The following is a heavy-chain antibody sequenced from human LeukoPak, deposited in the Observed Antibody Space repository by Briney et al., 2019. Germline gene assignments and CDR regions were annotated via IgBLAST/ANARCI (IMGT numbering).Heavy chain of an antibody. J-gene: IGHJ4*02. Sequence: APVKVSCKASGYTFTGYYMHWVRQAPGQGREWKGWINPNSGGTNYAQKFQGRVTMTRDTSISTAYMELSRLRSDDTAVYYCARSREPPQYGSGSHYYFDYWGQGTLVTVSS. D-gene: IGHD3-10*01. CDR3: ARSREPPQYGSGSHYYFDY. CDR2: INPNSGGT. CDR1: GYTFTGYY. V-gene: IGHV1-2*02.